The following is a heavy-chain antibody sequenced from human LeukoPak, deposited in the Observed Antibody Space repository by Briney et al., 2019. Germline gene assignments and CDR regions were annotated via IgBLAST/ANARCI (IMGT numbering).Heavy chain of an antibody. V-gene: IGHV3-23*01. CDR1: GFTFSNNV. J-gene: IGHJ6*02. Sequence: GGSLRLSCVASGFTFSNNVMIWVRQAPGKGLEWVSSIPASGGSTYYADSVKGRFTISRDNSKNSLYLQMNSLRAEDTAVYYCATDPGGMDVWGQGTTVTVSS. CDR2: IPASGGST. CDR3: ATDPGGMDV.